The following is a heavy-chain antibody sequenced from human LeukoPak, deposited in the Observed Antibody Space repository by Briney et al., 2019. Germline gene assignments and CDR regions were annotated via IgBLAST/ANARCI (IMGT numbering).Heavy chain of an antibody. D-gene: IGHD6-13*01. J-gene: IGHJ4*02. CDR3: AKDIGIAAAGVFDY. Sequence: PGGSLRLSCAASGLTFDDYAMHWVRQAPGKGLEWVSGISWNSGSIGYADSVKGRFTISRDNAKNSLYLQMNSLRAEDTALYYCAKDIGIAAAGVFDYWGQGTLVTVSS. CDR1: GLTFDDYA. V-gene: IGHV3-9*01. CDR2: ISWNSGSI.